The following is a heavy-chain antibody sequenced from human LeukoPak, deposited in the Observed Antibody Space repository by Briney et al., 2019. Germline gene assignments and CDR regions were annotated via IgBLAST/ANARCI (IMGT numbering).Heavy chain of an antibody. CDR3: ARGPYDSSGYIW. J-gene: IGHJ4*02. CDR2: IIPIFGTA. V-gene: IGHV1-69*05. Sequence: ASVKVSCKASGGTFSSYAISWVRQAPGQGLEWMGRIIPIFGTANYAQEFQGRVTITTDESTSTAYMELSSPRSEDTAVYYCARGPYDSSGYIWWGQGTLVTVSS. CDR1: GGTFSSYA. D-gene: IGHD3-22*01.